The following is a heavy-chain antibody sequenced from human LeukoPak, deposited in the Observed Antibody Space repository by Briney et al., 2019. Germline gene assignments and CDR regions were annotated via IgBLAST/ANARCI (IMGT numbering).Heavy chain of an antibody. D-gene: IGHD6-13*01. V-gene: IGHV4-59*01. CDR2: IYYSGST. CDR1: GGSISSYY. Sequence: SETLSLTCTVSGGSISSYYWSWIRQPPGKGLEWIGYIYYSGSTNYNPSLKSRVTISVDTSKNQFSLKLSSVTAADTAVYYCARGGTYSSSWFYYYYYMDVWDKGTTVTISS. CDR3: ARGGTYSSSWFYYYYYMDV. J-gene: IGHJ6*03.